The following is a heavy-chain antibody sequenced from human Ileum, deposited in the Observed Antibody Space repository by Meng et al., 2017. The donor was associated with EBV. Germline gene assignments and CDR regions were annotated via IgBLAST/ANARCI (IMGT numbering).Heavy chain of an antibody. J-gene: IGHJ4*02. CDR3: ARGNKVSDRGFDY. V-gene: IGHV4-34*01. Sequence: QGQLRQWGAGLLKPSETPSLTCAVYGGSFSGYYWSWIRQPPGKGLEWIGEINHSGSTNYNPSLKSRVTISVDTSKNQFSLKLSSVTAADTAVYYCARGNKVSDRGFDYWGQGTLVTVSS. CDR1: GGSFSGYY. D-gene: IGHD3-10*01. CDR2: INHSGST.